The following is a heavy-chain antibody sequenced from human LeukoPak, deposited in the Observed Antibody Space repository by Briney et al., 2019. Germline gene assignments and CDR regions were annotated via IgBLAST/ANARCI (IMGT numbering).Heavy chain of an antibody. J-gene: IGHJ6*02. CDR3: ARYYYDSSGYYHYYYGMDV. D-gene: IGHD3-22*01. Sequence: ASVKVSCKASGYTFTSYGISWVRQAPGQGLEWVGWISAYNGNTNYAQKLQGRVTMTTDTSTSTAYMELRSLRSDDTAVYYCARYYYDSSGYYHYYYGMDVWGQGTTVTVSS. CDR2: ISAYNGNT. CDR1: GYTFTSYG. V-gene: IGHV1-18*01.